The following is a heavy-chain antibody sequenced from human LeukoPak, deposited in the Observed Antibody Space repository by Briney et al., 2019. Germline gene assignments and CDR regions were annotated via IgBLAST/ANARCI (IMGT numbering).Heavy chain of an antibody. CDR3: ARTCSSSACYVIY. CDR1: GYTFTNFG. V-gene: IGHV1-18*01. CDR2: ISAHNGNT. J-gene: IGHJ4*02. D-gene: IGHD2-2*01. Sequence: ASVKVSFKASGYTFTNFGITWVRQAPGQGLEWMGWISAHNGNTNYAQNLQGRVTLTTDTSTSTAYMELRSLRSDDTAVYYCARTCSSSACYVIYWGQGTLVTVSS.